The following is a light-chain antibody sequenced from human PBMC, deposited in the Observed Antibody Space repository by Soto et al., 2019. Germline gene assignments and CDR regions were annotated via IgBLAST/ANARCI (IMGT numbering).Light chain of an antibody. CDR3: QNYNSAPFT. CDR1: QGISNY. CDR2: AAS. Sequence: DIQMTQSPSSLSASAGDRVTITCRASQGISNYLAWYQQKPGKVPKLLIYAASTLQSGVPPRFSGSGSGTDFTLTISSLQPEDVATYYCQNYNSAPFTFGPGTKVDVK. V-gene: IGKV1-27*01. J-gene: IGKJ3*01.